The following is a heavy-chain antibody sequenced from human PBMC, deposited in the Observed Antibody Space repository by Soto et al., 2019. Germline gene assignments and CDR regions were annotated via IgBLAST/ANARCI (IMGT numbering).Heavy chain of an antibody. D-gene: IGHD3-22*01. Sequence: SETLSLTCTVSGGSISSGDYYWSWIRQPPGTGLEWIGYIYSSGTTYYSPSLKSRVTISMDTSENQFSLKLSSVTAADTAFYFCARGGYYYDQSGPLSDWAQGPLVTFS. J-gene: IGHJ4*02. CDR1: GGSISSGDYY. CDR3: ARGGYYYDQSGPLSD. CDR2: IYSSGTT. V-gene: IGHV4-30-4*01.